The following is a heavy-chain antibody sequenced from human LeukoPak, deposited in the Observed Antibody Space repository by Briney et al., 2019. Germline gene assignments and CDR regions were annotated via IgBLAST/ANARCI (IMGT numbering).Heavy chain of an antibody. CDR2: ISTFNGNT. V-gene: IGHV1-18*04. CDR3: ARVKQLGSPWFDP. D-gene: IGHD6-13*01. J-gene: IGHJ5*02. CDR1: GYTFTGYY. Sequence: ASVKVSCKASGYTFTGYYMHWVRQAPGQGLEWMGWISTFNGNTDYAQKLQARVTMTTDTSTTTAYMELRSLRSDDTAVYYCARVKQLGSPWFDPWGQGTLVTVSS.